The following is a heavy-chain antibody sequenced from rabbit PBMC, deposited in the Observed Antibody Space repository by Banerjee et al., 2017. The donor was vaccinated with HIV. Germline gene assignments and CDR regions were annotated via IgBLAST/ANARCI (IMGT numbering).Heavy chain of an antibody. CDR3: VSYDDYGDRNL. V-gene: IGHV1S40*01. D-gene: IGHD2-1*01. J-gene: IGHJ4*01. CDR1: GFSFSSSYY. Sequence: QSLEESGGDLVKPGASLTLTCTASGFSFSSSYYMCWVRQAPGKGLEWIGYIDPVFRSTYYASWVNGRFTISSHNAQNTLYLQLNSLTAADTATYFCVSYDDYGDRNLWGQGTLVTVS. CDR2: IDPVFRST.